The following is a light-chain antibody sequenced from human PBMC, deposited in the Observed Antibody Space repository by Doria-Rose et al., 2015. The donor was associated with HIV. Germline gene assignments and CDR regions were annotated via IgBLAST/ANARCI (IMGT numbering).Light chain of an antibody. V-gene: IGKV3-20*01. CDR2: DGS. CDR1: QRFRCTY. J-gene: IGKJ1*01. Sequence: TQSPCTLSLPPGERATLSCRARQRFRCTYLAWYQQNPGQAPSLLIYDGSTRATGIPDRFSASGSGTDFTLTINRLEPEDFALYYCHQYGTSWTFGQGTKVEI. CDR3: HQYGTSWT.